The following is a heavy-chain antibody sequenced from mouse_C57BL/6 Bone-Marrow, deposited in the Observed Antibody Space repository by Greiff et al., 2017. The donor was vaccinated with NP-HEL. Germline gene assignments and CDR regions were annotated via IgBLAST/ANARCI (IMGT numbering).Heavy chain of an antibody. J-gene: IGHJ2*01. CDR1: GYTFTSYW. CDR3: ERDYGFDY. Sequence: QVQLQQPGAELVKPGASVKLSCKASGYTFTSYWMQWVKQRPGQGLEWIGEIDPSDSYTNYNQNFKCKATLPVDTSSSTAYMQLSSLTSEDTAVYYCERDYGFDYRGQGTTLTVSS. V-gene: IGHV1-50*01. CDR2: IDPSDSYT. D-gene: IGHD1-1*01.